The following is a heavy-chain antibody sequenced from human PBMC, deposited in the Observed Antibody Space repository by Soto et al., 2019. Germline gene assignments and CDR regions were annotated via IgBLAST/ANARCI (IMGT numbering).Heavy chain of an antibody. J-gene: IGHJ4*02. Sequence: PGESLKISCEGSGYSFATHWLAWVRQKPGKGLEWMGRIDPSDSQTYYSPSFRGHVTISVTKSITTVFLQWSSLRASDTAMYYCARQIYDSDKVPNFQYYFDSWGQGTPVTVSS. CDR1: GYSFATHW. D-gene: IGHD3-22*01. CDR3: ARQIYDSDKVPNFQYYFDS. V-gene: IGHV5-10-1*01. CDR2: IDPSDSQT.